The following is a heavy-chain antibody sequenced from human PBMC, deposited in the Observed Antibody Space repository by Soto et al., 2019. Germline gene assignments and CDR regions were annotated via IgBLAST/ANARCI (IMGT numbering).Heavy chain of an antibody. Sequence: QVLLQQWGAGLLKPSETLSLTCAVLGGSFNDLYWTWIRQSPGKGLEWIGEVKHDGNTNYSPSLESRLSISVDTSNNRLSLKLRSVTAADTAVYYCAIGTVFMWYAVLDYWGQGALVTVSS. CDR2: VKHDGNT. J-gene: IGHJ4*02. V-gene: IGHV4-34*02. D-gene: IGHD2-8*01. CDR1: GGSFNDLY. CDR3: AIGTVFMWYAVLDY.